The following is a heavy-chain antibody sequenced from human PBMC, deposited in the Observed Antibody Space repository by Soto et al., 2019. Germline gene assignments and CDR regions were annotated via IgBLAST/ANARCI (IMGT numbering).Heavy chain of an antibody. CDR1: GYTFTSYY. D-gene: IGHD3-10*01. CDR3: ARGTKRYYGSGHYGMDV. Sequence: ASVKVSCKASGYTFTSYYMHWVRQAPGQGLEWMGIINPSGGSTSYAQKFQGRVTMTRDTSTSTVYMELSSLRSEDTAVYYRARGTKRYYGSGHYGMDVWGQGTTVTVSS. CDR2: INPSGGST. J-gene: IGHJ6*02. V-gene: IGHV1-46*01.